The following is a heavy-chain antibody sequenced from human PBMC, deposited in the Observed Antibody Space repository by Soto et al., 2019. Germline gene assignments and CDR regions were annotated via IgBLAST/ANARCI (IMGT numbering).Heavy chain of an antibody. J-gene: IGHJ6*02. D-gene: IGHD3-22*01. CDR2: ITSSSDTV. Sequence: GSLRLSCAASGFTFSSYSMNWVRQAPGRGLEWVAYITSSSDTVYYSDSVKGRFTISRDNGKNSLFLQMNSLRDEDTAVYYCARVVVVIPPGYYYPRDVWGQGTTVTVSS. V-gene: IGHV3-48*02. CDR1: GFTFSSYS. CDR3: ARVVVVIPPGYYYPRDV.